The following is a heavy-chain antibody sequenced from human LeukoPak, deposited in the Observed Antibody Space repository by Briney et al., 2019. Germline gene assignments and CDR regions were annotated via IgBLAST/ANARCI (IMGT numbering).Heavy chain of an antibody. J-gene: IGHJ3*02. CDR2: ISGSGGST. CDR1: GFTFSSYA. D-gene: IGHD3-22*01. CDR3: AKKYYYDSSGPEGAFDI. Sequence: HSGGSLRLSCAASGFTFSSYAMSWVRQAPGKGLEWVSAISGSGGSTYYADSVKGRFTISRDNSKNTLYLQVNSLRAEDTAVYYCAKKYYYDSSGPEGAFDIWGQGTMVTVSS. V-gene: IGHV3-23*01.